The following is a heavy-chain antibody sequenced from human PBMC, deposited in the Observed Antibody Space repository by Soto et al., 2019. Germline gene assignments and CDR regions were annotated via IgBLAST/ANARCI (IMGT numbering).Heavy chain of an antibody. CDR3: ARPIRYYDVWRDYPPLDY. Sequence: QVQLVQSGAEVKKPGSSVKVSCKAPGGSFSSYAINWVRQAPGQGLEWMGGIIPMSATRTYTQKFQDRVTITADESSTTVYMELSSLQSEDTAVYYCARPIRYYDVWRDYPPLDYWGQGTLVTVSS. J-gene: IGHJ4*02. V-gene: IGHV1-69*01. CDR1: GGSFSSYA. D-gene: IGHD3-3*01. CDR2: IIPMSATR.